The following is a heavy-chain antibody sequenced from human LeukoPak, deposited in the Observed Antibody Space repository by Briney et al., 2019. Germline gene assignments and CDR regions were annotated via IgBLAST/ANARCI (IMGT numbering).Heavy chain of an antibody. D-gene: IGHD3-22*01. CDR3: ARDKGYYYDSSGYSFDY. CDR1: GAPISSYY. Sequence: SETLSLTCIVSGAPISSYYWHWIRQSPGKGLDWIGNVFYSGSTSYNPSLKGRVTISLDTSKNQFSLRLSSVTAADTAIYYCARDKGYYYDSSGYSFDYWGQGTLVTVSS. V-gene: IGHV4-59*01. J-gene: IGHJ4*02. CDR2: VFYSGST.